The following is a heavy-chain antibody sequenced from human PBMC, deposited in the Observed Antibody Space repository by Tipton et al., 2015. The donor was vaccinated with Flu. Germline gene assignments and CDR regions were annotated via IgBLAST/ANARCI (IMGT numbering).Heavy chain of an antibody. Sequence: SLRLSCAASGFTFSFYAMHWVRQAPGKGLEWMAVISYDGVKEYYTDSVKGRFTISRDNSKSTLYLEMSSLRPEDTAVYFCARDFARNYYDSSAYYPGYWGQGALVSVVS. CDR3: ARDFARNYYDSSAYYPGY. J-gene: IGHJ4*02. V-gene: IGHV3-30*10. CDR1: GFTFSFYA. CDR2: ISYDGVKE. D-gene: IGHD3-22*01.